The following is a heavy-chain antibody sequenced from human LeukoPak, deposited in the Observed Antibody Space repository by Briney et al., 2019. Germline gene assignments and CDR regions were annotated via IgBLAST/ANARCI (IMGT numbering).Heavy chain of an antibody. CDR2: IYHSGST. V-gene: IGHV4-38-2*02. D-gene: IGHD1-26*01. J-gene: IGHJ5*02. CDR1: GYSISSGYY. CDR3: ARSLVVGATYPYH. Sequence: SETLSLTCTVSGYSISSGYYWGWIRQPPGKGLEWIGSIYHSGSTYYNPSLKSRVTISVDTSKNQFSLKLSSVTAADTAVYYCARSLVVGATYPYHWGQGTLVTVSS.